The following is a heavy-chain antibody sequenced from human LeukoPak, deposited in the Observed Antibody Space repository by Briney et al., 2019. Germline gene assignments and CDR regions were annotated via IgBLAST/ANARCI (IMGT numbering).Heavy chain of an antibody. D-gene: IGHD3-9*01. J-gene: IGHJ2*01. CDR1: GYTFTDYN. CDR2: ISTYNGNT. V-gene: IGHV1-18*01. Sequence: AAVRVSCKASGYTFTDYNFSWVRQAPGQGLEWMGWISTYNGNTKYAQNLQGRVTMTTDTSTSTAYMELRSLRSDDTAVYYCARDLDWVFDLWGRGTLVT. CDR3: ARDLDWVFDL.